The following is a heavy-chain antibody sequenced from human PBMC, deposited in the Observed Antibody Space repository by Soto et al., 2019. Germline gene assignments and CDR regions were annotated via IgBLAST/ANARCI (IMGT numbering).Heavy chain of an antibody. Sequence: QVRLVQSGAEVKKPGSSVKVSCKASGGTSSSYSINWVRQAPGQGLEWMGEIIPIFGTANYAQKFPGRVTITADESRSTAYMERSSLRSEDAAVYYCARDGGRHSGGIDYWGQGTLVTVSS. V-gene: IGHV1-69*01. D-gene: IGHD1-26*01. J-gene: IGHJ4*02. CDR2: IIPIFGTA. CDR3: ARDGGRHSGGIDY. CDR1: GGTSSSYS.